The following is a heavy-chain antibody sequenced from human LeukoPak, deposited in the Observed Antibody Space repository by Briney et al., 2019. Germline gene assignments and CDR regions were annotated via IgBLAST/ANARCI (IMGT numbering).Heavy chain of an antibody. D-gene: IGHD5-12*01. CDR2: VSSSSSYT. CDR3: ARTGYSGYDPLDY. CDR1: GFTFSDYY. J-gene: IGHJ4*02. Sequence: NPGGSLRLSCAASGFTFSDYYMSWIRQAPGKGLEWVSYVSSSSSYTNYADSVKGRFTISRDNAKNSLYLQMNSLRAEDTAVYYCARTGYSGYDPLDYWGQGTLVTVSS. V-gene: IGHV3-11*06.